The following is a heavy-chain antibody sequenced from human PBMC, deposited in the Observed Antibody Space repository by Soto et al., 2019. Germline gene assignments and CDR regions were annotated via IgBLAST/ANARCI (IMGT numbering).Heavy chain of an antibody. V-gene: IGHV3-21*01. CDR1: GFIFSSFT. D-gene: IGHD5-12*01. CDR3: ADSWLPTSY. CDR2: ISKSSSLI. Sequence: EVQLVESGGGLVKPGGSLRLSCVGSGFIFSSFTMTWVRQAPGMGLQYLASISKSSSLIYYADSVRGRFIISRDNSKSTLYLQMNSLRAEDTAVYYCADSWLPTSYWGRGTLVTVSS. J-gene: IGHJ4*02.